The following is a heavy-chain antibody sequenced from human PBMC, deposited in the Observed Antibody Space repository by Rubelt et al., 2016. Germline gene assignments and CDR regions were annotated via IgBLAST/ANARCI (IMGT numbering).Heavy chain of an antibody. CDR1: GYTFTSYD. Sequence: QVQLVQSGAEVKKPGASVKVSCKASGYTFTSYDINWVRQATGQGLEWMGWINPNSGGTNYAQKFQGRVTMTRDTSISTAYMELSRLRSDDTAVYYCARFAIGGHSSGYLFDYWGQGTLVTVSS. D-gene: IGHD3-22*01. J-gene: IGHJ4*02. CDR2: INPNSGGT. V-gene: IGHV1-2*02. CDR3: ARFAIGGHSSGYLFDY.